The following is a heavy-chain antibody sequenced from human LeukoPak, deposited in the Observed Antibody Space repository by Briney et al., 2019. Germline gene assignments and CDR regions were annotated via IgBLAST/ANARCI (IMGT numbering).Heavy chain of an antibody. V-gene: IGHV1-69*06. Sequence: SVKVSCKASGYTFTGYYMHWVRQAPGQGLEWMGGIIPIFGTANYAQKFQGRVTITADKSTSTAYMELSSLRSEDTAVYYCAIGYYYDSSGYLPRDYWGQGTLVTVSS. CDR1: GYTFTGYY. J-gene: IGHJ4*02. D-gene: IGHD3-22*01. CDR3: AIGYYYDSSGYLPRDY. CDR2: IIPIFGTA.